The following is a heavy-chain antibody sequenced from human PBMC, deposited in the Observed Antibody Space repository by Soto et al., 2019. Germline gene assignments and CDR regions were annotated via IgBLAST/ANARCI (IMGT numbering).Heavy chain of an antibody. CDR3: ARDKDQLELLTPPDY. CDR2: ISYDGSNK. Sequence: QVQLVESGGGVVQPGRSLRLSCAASGFTFSSYAIHWVRQAPGNGLEWVAVISYDGSNKYYADSVNGRLTISRDNSKKTLYLQMNSLKADDTAVYYCARDKDQLELLTPPDYWGQGTLFTASS. V-gene: IGHV3-30-3*01. J-gene: IGHJ4*02. CDR1: GFTFSSYA. D-gene: IGHD1-26*01.